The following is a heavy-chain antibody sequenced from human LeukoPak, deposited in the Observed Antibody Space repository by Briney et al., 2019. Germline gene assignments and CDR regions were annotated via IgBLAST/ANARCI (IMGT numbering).Heavy chain of an antibody. D-gene: IGHD3-3*01. CDR2: IYPGDSDT. Sequence: GESLRISCXGSGYTFSSYWIGWVRQMPGKGLEWMGIIYPGDSDTRYSPSLRGQVTISVDTSIGTAYLQWSSLKASDTAIYYCARQNDFRLDYWGQGTLVTVSS. J-gene: IGHJ4*02. CDR1: GYTFSSYW. V-gene: IGHV5-51*01. CDR3: ARQNDFRLDY.